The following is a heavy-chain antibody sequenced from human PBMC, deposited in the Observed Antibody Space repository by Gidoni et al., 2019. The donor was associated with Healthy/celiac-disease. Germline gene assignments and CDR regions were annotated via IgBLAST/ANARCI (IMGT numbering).Heavy chain of an antibody. CDR1: GFPFSSYA. D-gene: IGHD6-13*01. CDR3: ARGRGAAAGRGGWFDP. V-gene: IGHV3-30*04. Sequence: QVQLVESGVGVVQPGRSLSLSCAASGFPFSSYAMHWVRQAPGKGLEWVAVISYDGSNKYYADSVKGRFTISRDNSKNTLYLQMNSLRAEDTAVYYCARGRGAAAGRGGWFDPWGQGTLVTVSS. CDR2: ISYDGSNK. J-gene: IGHJ5*02.